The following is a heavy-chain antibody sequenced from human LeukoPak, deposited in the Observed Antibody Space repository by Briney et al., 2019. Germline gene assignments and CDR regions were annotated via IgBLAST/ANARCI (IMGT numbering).Heavy chain of an antibody. Sequence: SQTLSLTCAVSGGSISSGGYSWSWIRQPPGKGLEWIGYIYHSGSTYYNPSLKSRVTISVDRSKNQFSLKLSSVTAADTAVYYCARATGRGAWFGELTNWFDPWGQGTLVTVSS. CDR1: GGSISSGGYS. CDR3: ARATGRGAWFGELTNWFDP. CDR2: IYHSGST. V-gene: IGHV4-30-2*01. J-gene: IGHJ5*02. D-gene: IGHD3-10*01.